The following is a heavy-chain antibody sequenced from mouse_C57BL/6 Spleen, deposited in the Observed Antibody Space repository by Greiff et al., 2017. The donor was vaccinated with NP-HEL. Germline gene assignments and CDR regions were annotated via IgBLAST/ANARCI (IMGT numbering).Heavy chain of an antibody. D-gene: IGHD1-1*01. V-gene: IGHV3-6*01. CDR1: GYSITSGYY. J-gene: IGHJ3*01. CDR2: ISYDGSN. Sequence: EVQLKESGPGLVKPSQSLSLTCSVTGYSITSGYYWNWIRQFPGNKLEWMGYISYDGSNNYNPSLKNRISITRDTSKNQFFLKLNSVTTEDTATYYCARDGSSPWFAYWGQGTLVTVSA. CDR3: ARDGSSPWFAY.